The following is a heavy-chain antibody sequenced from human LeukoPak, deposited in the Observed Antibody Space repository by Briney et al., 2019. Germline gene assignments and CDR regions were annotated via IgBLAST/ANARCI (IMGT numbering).Heavy chain of an antibody. V-gene: IGHV3-53*01. Sequence: GGSLRLSCAASGLTVSSNYMSWVRQAPGKGLEWVSVIYSGGSTYYADSVKGRFTISRDNSKNTLYLQMNSLRAEDTAVYYCARASYSSSWYYFDYWGQGTLVTVSS. J-gene: IGHJ4*02. D-gene: IGHD6-13*01. CDR3: ARASYSSSWYYFDY. CDR1: GLTVSSNY. CDR2: IYSGGST.